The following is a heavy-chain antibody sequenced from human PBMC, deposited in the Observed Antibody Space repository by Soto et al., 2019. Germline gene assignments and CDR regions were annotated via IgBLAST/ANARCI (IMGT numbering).Heavy chain of an antibody. J-gene: IGHJ6*02. D-gene: IGHD3-22*01. CDR3: ASLGWLLVPTDV. CDR2: INHSGST. CDR1: GVSFNGYY. Sequence: PSETLSLTCAVYGVSFNGYYWSRIPQPPGKGLEWIGEINHSGSTNYNPSLKSRVTISVDTSKNQFSLKLSSVTAAYTAVYYCASLGWLLVPTDVWGEGTTVT. V-gene: IGHV4-34*01.